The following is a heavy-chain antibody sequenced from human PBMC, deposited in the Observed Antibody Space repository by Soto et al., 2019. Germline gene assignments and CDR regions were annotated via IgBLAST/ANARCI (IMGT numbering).Heavy chain of an antibody. CDR1: GGSISSGDYY. CDR3: ARDKAPPQLAGYYYGMDV. D-gene: IGHD6-13*01. V-gene: IGHV4-30-4*01. CDR2: IYYSGST. Sequence: QVQLRESGPGLVKPSQTLSLTCTVSGGSISSGDYYWSWIRQPPGKGLEWTGYIYYSGSTYYNPSLKSRVTISVDTSKNQFSLKLSSVTAADTAVYYCARDKAPPQLAGYYYGMDVWGQGTTVTVSS. J-gene: IGHJ6*02.